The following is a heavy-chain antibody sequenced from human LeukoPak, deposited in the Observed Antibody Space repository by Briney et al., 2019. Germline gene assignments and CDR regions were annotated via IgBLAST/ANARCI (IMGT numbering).Heavy chain of an antibody. CDR1: GGSISSYY. CDR2: IYYSGST. Sequence: PSETLSLTCTVSGGSISSYYWSWIRQPPGKGLEWIGYIYYSGSTNYNPSLKSRVTISVDTSKNQFSLKLSSVTAADTAVYYCAREAQGYDSSGFDPWGQGTLVPVSS. D-gene: IGHD3-22*01. V-gene: IGHV4-59*01. CDR3: AREAQGYDSSGFDP. J-gene: IGHJ5*02.